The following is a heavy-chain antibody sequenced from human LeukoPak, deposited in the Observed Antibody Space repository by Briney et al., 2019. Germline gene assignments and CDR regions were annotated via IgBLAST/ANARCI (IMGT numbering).Heavy chain of an antibody. CDR3: ARDEGVSFDY. Sequence: GGSLRLSCVASGFTFSSYSMNWVRQAPGKGLEWVSSISSSSNYIYYADSLKGRFTISRDNAKNSLYLQMNSLRAEDTAVYYCARDEGVSFDYWGPGTLVTVSS. J-gene: IGHJ4*02. CDR1: GFTFSSYS. V-gene: IGHV3-21*01. CDR2: ISSSSNYI.